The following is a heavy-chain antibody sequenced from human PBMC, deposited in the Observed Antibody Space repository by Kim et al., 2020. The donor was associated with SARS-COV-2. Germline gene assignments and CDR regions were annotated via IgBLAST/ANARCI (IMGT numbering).Heavy chain of an antibody. J-gene: IGHJ4*02. CDR3: AKQRIAVAGLFDY. D-gene: IGHD6-19*01. V-gene: IGHV3-9*01. Sequence: YADSVKGRFTISRDNAKNSLYLQMNSLRAEDTALYYCAKQRIAVAGLFDYWGQGTLVTVSS.